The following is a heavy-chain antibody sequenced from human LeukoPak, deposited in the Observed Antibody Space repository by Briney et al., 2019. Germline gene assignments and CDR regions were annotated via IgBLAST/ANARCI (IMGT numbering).Heavy chain of an antibody. D-gene: IGHD3-9*01. CDR2: IIPIFGTA. CDR3: ARGRSEYFDWFVLSAAEYYFDY. J-gene: IGHJ4*02. Sequence: GSSVKVSCKASGGTFSSYAISWVRQAPGQGLEWMGGIIPIFGTADYAQKFQGRVTITADKSTSTAYMELSSLRSEDTAVYYCARGRSEYFDWFVLSAAEYYFDYWGQGTLVTVSS. V-gene: IGHV1-69*06. CDR1: GGTFSSYA.